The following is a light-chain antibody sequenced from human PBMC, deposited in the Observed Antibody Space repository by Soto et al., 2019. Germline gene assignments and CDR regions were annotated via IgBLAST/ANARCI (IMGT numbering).Light chain of an antibody. CDR3: QHYDHLPPLS. Sequence: DIQMTQSPSSLSASVGDRVTITCQARQYIENYLNWYQQKPGKAPNLLIYDASNLKTGVPSRFSGSGSGTHFTFTISSLQPKDIVTYYCQHYDHLPPLSFGGGTKVEIK. V-gene: IGKV1-33*01. CDR1: QYIENY. J-gene: IGKJ4*01. CDR2: DAS.